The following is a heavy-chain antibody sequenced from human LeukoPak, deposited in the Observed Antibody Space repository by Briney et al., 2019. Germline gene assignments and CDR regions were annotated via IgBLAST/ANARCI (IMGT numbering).Heavy chain of an antibody. V-gene: IGHV3-74*01. CDR1: GFTFSDHY. CDR2: IESDGTGT. CDR3: ARNWYGIDY. J-gene: IGHJ4*02. D-gene: IGHD1-1*01. Sequence: GGSLRLSCAASGFTFSDHYMDWVRQAPGKGLVWVSRIESDGTGTSYADSVRGRFTISRDNAKNTVYLQMNSLTAEDTAVYYCARNWYGIDYWGQGALVTVSS.